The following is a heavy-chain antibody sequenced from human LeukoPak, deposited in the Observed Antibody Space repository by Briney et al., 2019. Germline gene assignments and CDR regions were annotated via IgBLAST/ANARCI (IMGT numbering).Heavy chain of an antibody. CDR3: ARNNYGDSHFDH. CDR1: GGSISSGDYY. V-gene: IGHV4-30-4*01. Sequence: SETLSLTCTVSGGSISSGDYYWSWIRQPPGKGLEWIGYIYYSGSTYYNPSLKSRVTISVDTSKNQFSLKLSSVTAADTAVYYCARNNYGDSHFDHWGQGTLVTVSS. J-gene: IGHJ4*02. D-gene: IGHD4-17*01. CDR2: IYYSGST.